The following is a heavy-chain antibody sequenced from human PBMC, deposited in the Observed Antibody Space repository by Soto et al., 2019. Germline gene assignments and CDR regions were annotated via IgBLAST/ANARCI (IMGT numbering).Heavy chain of an antibody. CDR1: GYTFTSYG. J-gene: IGHJ6*02. CDR3: ARDSWIQLWLSLDHYGMDV. Sequence: QVQLVKSGAEVKKPGASVKVSCKASGYTFTSYGISWVRQAPGQGLEWMGWISAYNGNTNYAQKLQGRVTMTTDTSTSTAYMGLRSLRSDDTAVYYCARDSWIQLWLSLDHYGMDVWGQGTTVTVSS. D-gene: IGHD5-18*01. CDR2: ISAYNGNT. V-gene: IGHV1-18*04.